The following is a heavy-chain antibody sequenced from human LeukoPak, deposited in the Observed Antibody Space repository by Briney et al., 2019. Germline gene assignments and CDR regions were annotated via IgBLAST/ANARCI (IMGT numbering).Heavy chain of an antibody. CDR2: IYYSGST. J-gene: IGHJ4*02. CDR3: ARVPPHSTYYDYVWGSYRYYFDY. CDR1: GGSISSSSYY. V-gene: IGHV4-39*01. Sequence: SETLSLTCTVSGGSISSSSYYWGWIRQPPGKGLEWIGSIYYSGSTYYNPSLKSRVTISVDTSKNQFSLKLSSVTAADTAVYYCARVPPHSTYYDYVWGSYRYYFDYWGQGTLVTVSS. D-gene: IGHD3-16*02.